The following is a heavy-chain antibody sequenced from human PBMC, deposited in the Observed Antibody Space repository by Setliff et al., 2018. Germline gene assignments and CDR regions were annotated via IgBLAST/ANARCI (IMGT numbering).Heavy chain of an antibody. CDR3: AREPTVTTLDY. D-gene: IGHD4-4*01. V-gene: IGHV3-11*04. CDR1: GFTFSDYY. CDR2: ISRGGNTI. Sequence: GGSLRLSCAASGFTFSDYYMTWIRQAPGKGLEWVSYISRGGNTIYYADSVRGRFTISRDNAKNSLFLQMTSLRAEDTAVYYCAREPTVTTLDYWGQGTLVTVSS. J-gene: IGHJ4*02.